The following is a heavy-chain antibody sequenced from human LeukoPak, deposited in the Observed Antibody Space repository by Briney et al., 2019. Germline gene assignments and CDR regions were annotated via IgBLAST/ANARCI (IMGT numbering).Heavy chain of an antibody. CDR2: IYYSGST. D-gene: IGHD1-26*01. J-gene: IGHJ4*02. V-gene: IGHV4-59*01. CDR3: ARELGEPYFDY. CDR1: GGSISSYY. Sequence: SETLSLTCTVSGGSISSYYWSWIRQPPGKGLEWIGYIYYSGSTNYNPSLKSRVTISVDTSKNQFSLKLSSVTAADTAVYYCARELGEPYFDYWGQGTLVTVSS.